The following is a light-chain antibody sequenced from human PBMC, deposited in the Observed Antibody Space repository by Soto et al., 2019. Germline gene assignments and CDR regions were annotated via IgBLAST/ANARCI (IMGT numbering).Light chain of an antibody. CDR2: DAS. V-gene: IGKV1-33*01. Sequence: DLQMTQSPSSLSASVGDRVTITCQASQDISNFLNWYQQKPGKAPKLLIYDASNLEAGVPSRFSGSGSGTVFAFTISSLQPEDIATYYCQQCHSLPPTFGQGTRVEVK. J-gene: IGKJ1*01. CDR3: QQCHSLPPT. CDR1: QDISNF.